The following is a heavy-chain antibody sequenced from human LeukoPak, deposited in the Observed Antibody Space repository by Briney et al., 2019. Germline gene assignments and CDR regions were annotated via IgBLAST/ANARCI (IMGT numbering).Heavy chain of an antibody. CDR1: GFTFSSYA. J-gene: IGHJ4*02. CDR3: ATEIKGRWFGDPRRKDY. V-gene: IGHV3-23*01. Sequence: GGSLRLSCAASGFTFSSYAMGWVRQAPGKGLEWVSAISGSGGSTYYADSVKGRFTISRDNSKNTLYLQMNSLRAEDTAVYYCATEIKGRWFGDPRRKDYWGQGALVTVSS. CDR2: ISGSGGST. D-gene: IGHD3-10*01.